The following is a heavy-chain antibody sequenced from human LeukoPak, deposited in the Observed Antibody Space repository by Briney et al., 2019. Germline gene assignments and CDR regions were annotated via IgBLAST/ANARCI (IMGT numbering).Heavy chain of an antibody. D-gene: IGHD3-3*01. Sequence: GGSLRLSCAASGFTLSSYWMHWVRQAPGKGLVWVSRINSDGSSTTYADSVKGRFTISRDNAKNSLYLQMNSLRAEDTAFYYCARHDFWSGFKGGDYWGQGTLVTVSS. CDR3: ARHDFWSGFKGGDY. CDR2: INSDGSST. V-gene: IGHV3-74*01. CDR1: GFTLSSYW. J-gene: IGHJ4*02.